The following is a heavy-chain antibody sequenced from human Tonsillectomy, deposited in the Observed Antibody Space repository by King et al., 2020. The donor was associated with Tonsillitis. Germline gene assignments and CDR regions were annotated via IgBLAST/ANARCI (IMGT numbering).Heavy chain of an antibody. Sequence: QLVQAGGGVVQPGRSLRLSCETSGFIFSSYGMHWVRQAPGKGLEWVATISFDGANKQHSDSVTGRFTISRDNSKNTMYLQMNSLRAEDTAVYYCARERLYNVGWLIDHWGQGTLIPVFS. CDR2: ISFDGANK. D-gene: IGHD1-14*01. CDR1: GFIFSSYG. J-gene: IGHJ4*02. V-gene: IGHV3-33*05. CDR3: ARERLYNVGWLIDH.